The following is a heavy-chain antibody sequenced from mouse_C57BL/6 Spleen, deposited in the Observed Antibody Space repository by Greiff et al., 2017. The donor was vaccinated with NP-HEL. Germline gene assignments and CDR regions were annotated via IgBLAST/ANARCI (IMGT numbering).Heavy chain of an antibody. J-gene: IGHJ4*01. CDR3: ARRNYYDYDGYAMDD. Sequence: EVQLQQSGPGLVKPSQSLSLTCSVTGYSITSGYYWNWIRQFPGNKLEWMGYISYDGSNNYNPSLKNRISITRDTSKNQFFLKLNSVTTEDTATYYCARRNYYDYDGYAMDDWGQGTSVTVSS. CDR2: ISYDGSN. CDR1: GYSITSGYY. V-gene: IGHV3-6*01. D-gene: IGHD2-4*01.